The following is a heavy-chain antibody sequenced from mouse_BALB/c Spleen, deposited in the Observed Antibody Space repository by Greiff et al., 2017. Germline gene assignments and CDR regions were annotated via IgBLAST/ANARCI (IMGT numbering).Heavy chain of an antibody. CDR3: ARSGRYGYDDAMDY. J-gene: IGHJ4*01. Sequence: VQLQQSGPELVKPGASVKMSCKASGYTFTSYVMHWVKQKPGQGLEWIGYINPYNDGTKYNEKFKGKATLTSDKSSSTAYMERSSLTSEDSAVYYCARSGRYGYDDAMDYWGQGTSVTVSS. D-gene: IGHD2-2*01. V-gene: IGHV1-14*01. CDR2: INPYNDGT. CDR1: GYTFTSYV.